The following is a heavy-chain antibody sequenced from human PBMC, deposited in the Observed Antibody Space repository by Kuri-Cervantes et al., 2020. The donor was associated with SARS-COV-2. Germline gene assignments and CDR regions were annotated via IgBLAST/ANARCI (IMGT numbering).Heavy chain of an antibody. J-gene: IGHJ4*02. CDR3: ARGGSMIVVRKYFDY. Sequence: SETLSLTCAVYGGSFSDNHWTWVRQPPGKGLEWIGEINYSGTTNYNPSLKSRVTMSVDTSKNQFSLKLSSVTAADTAVYYCARGGSMIVVRKYFDYWGQGTLVTVSS. V-gene: IGHV4-34*01. CDR2: INYSGTT. D-gene: IGHD3-22*01. CDR1: GGSFSDNH.